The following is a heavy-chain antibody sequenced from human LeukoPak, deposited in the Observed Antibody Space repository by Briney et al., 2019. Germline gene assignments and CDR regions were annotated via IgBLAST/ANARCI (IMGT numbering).Heavy chain of an antibody. CDR1: GYTFTSCG. V-gene: IGHV1-18*01. CDR3: ARGNHYYGSGSYFHYYYMDV. Sequence: ASVKVSCKASGYTFTSCGISWVRQAPGQGLEWRGWISAYNGNTNYAQKLQGRVTMTRYTSISTAYMELSRLRSDDTAVYYCARGNHYYGSGSYFHYYYMDVWGKGTTVTVSS. D-gene: IGHD3-10*01. CDR2: ISAYNGNT. J-gene: IGHJ6*03.